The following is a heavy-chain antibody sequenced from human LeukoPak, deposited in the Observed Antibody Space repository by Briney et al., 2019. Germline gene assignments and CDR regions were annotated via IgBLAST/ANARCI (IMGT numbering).Heavy chain of an antibody. V-gene: IGHV4-4*07. CDR3: ARDNIVVVPAARQGGYYYYYGMDV. CDR2: IYTSGST. J-gene: IGHJ6*02. Sequence: SETLSLTCTVSGGSISSYYWSWIRQPAGKGLEWIGRIYTSGSTNYNPSLKSRVTMSVDTSKNQFSLKLSSVTAADTAVYYCARDNIVVVPAARQGGYYYYYGMDVWGQGTTATVSS. CDR1: GGSISSYY. D-gene: IGHD2-2*01.